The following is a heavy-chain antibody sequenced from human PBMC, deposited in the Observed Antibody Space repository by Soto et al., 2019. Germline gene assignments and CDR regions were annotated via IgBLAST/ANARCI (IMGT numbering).Heavy chain of an antibody. CDR1: SGSISSSNW. CDR3: ARGYCSSTSCLDYYMDV. J-gene: IGHJ6*03. CDR2: IYHSGST. V-gene: IGHV4-4*02. D-gene: IGHD2-2*01. Sequence: SETLSLTCAVSSGSISSSNWWSWVRQPPGKGLEWIGEIYHSGSTNYNPSLKSRVTISVDKSKNQFPLKLSSVTAADTAVYYCARGYCSSTSCLDYYMDVWGKGTTVTVSS.